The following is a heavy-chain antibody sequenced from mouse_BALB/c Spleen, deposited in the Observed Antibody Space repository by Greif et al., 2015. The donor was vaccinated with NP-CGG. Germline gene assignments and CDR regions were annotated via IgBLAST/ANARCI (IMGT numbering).Heavy chain of an antibody. CDR1: GFTFSDYY. CDR2: LSDGGSYT. V-gene: IGHV5-4*02. D-gene: IGHD1-2*01. CDR3: ARDGDGYVRFAY. Sequence: VQLKEPGGGLVKPGGSLKLSCAASGFTFSDYYMYWVRQTPEKRLEWVATLSDGGSYTYYPDSVKGRFTISRDNAKNNRDLQMSSLKSEDTAMYYCARDGDGYVRFAYWGQGTLVTVSA. J-gene: IGHJ3*01.